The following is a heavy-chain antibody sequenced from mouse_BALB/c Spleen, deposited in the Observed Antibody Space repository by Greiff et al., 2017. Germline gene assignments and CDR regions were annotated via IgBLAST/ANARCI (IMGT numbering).Heavy chain of an antibody. CDR2: IDPANGNT. V-gene: IGHV14-3*02. J-gene: IGHJ3*01. Sequence: EVQLQQSGAELVKPGASVKLSCTASGFNIKDTYMHWVKQRPEQGLEWIGRIDPANGNTKYDPKFQGKATITADTSSNTAYLQLSSLTSEDTAVYSCATCDDYGLAYWGQGTLVTVSA. CDR1: GFNIKDTY. D-gene: IGHD2-13*01. CDR3: ATCDDYGLAY.